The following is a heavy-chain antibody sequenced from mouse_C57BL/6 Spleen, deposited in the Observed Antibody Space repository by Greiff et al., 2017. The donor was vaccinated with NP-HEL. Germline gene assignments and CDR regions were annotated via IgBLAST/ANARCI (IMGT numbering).Heavy chain of an antibody. J-gene: IGHJ4*01. V-gene: IGHV2-5*01. Sequence: VQLQQSGPGLVQPSQSLSITCTVSGFSLTSYGVHWVRQSPGKGLEWLGVIWRGGSTDYNAAFMSRLSITKDNSKSQVFFKMNSLQADDTAIYYCAKKGPYGKLDYYAMDYWGQGTSVTVSS. D-gene: IGHD2-1*01. CDR1: GFSLTSYG. CDR3: AKKGPYGKLDYYAMDY. CDR2: IWRGGST.